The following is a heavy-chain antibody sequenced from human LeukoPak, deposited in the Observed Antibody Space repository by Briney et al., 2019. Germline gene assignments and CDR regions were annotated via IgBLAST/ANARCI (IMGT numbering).Heavy chain of an antibody. D-gene: IGHD1-26*01. CDR2: INPNSGGT. J-gene: IGHJ4*02. CDR3: ARIRGGNNYHFDY. V-gene: IGHV1-2*02. CDR1: GYTFTGYY. Sequence: ASVKVSCKASGYTFTGYYLHWVRQAPGEGLEWMGWINPNSGGTNYAQKFQGRVTMTRDTSTRTAYMELSRLRSDDTAVFYCARIRGGNNYHFDYWGQGTLVTVSS.